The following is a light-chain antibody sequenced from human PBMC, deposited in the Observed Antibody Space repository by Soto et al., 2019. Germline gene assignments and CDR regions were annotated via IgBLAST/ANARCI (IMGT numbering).Light chain of an antibody. CDR2: GNS. J-gene: IGLJ1*01. V-gene: IGLV1-40*01. CDR1: SSNIGAGYD. CDR3: QFYDSSLRVG. Sequence: QSVLTQPPSVSGAPGQRVTLSCTGSSSNIGAGYDVHWYQQLPGTAPKLLIYGNSNRPSGVPDRFSGSKSGTSASLAITGVQAEDEADYYCQFYDSSLRVGFGTGTKLTVL.